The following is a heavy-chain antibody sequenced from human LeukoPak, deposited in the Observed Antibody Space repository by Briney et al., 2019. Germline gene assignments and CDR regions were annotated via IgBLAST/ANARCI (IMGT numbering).Heavy chain of an antibody. J-gene: IGHJ3*02. CDR2: IYYSGST. CDR3: ARVDGRYYYGSGSYSLALDAFDI. Sequence: SETLSLTCTVSGGSISSSSYYWGWIRQPPGKGLEWIGSIYYSGSTNYNPSLKSRVTISVDTSKNQFSLKLSSVTAADTAVYYCARVDGRYYYGSGSYSLALDAFDIWVQGTMVTVSS. CDR1: GGSISSSSYY. D-gene: IGHD3-10*01. V-gene: IGHV4-39*07.